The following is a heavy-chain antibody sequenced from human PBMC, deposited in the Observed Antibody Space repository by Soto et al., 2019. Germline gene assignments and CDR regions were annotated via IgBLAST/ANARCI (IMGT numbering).Heavy chain of an antibody. CDR2: IWYDGSNK. CDR1: GFTFSSYG. J-gene: IGHJ6*03. CDR3: ARVGEYYNYYYMDV. D-gene: IGHD3-10*01. V-gene: IGHV3-33*01. Sequence: PGGSLRLSCAASGFTFSSYGMHWVRQAPGKGLEWVAVIWYDGSNKYYADSVKGRFTISRDNSKNTLYLQMNSLRAEDTAVYYCARVGEYYNYYYMDVWGKGTTVTVSS.